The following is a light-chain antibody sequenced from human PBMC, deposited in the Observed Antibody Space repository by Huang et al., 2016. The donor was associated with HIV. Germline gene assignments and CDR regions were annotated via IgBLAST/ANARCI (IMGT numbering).Light chain of an antibody. CDR1: QSVLYSSNNKNY. CDR2: GAS. V-gene: IGKV4-1*01. J-gene: IGKJ1*01. Sequence: DIVMTQSPDSLAVSLGERATINCKSSQSVLYSSNNKNYLAWYQQKPGHPPKLLIYGASTRESGVPDRFSGSGSGTDFTLTISSLQAEDVAVYYCQQYYSTRTFGQGTKVEIK. CDR3: QQYYSTRT.